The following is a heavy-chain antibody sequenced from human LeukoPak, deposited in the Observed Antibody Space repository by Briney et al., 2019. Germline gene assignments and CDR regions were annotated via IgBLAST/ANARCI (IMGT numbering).Heavy chain of an antibody. D-gene: IGHD4-17*01. CDR2: INPSGGST. Sequence: GASAKVSCKASGYTFTSYAMHWVRQAPGQGLEWMGIINPSGGSTSYAQKFQGRVTMTRDTSTSTVYMELSSLRSEDTAVYYCARDLATVTTYPEYFDYWGQGTLVTVSS. CDR3: ARDLATVTTYPEYFDY. V-gene: IGHV1-46*01. J-gene: IGHJ4*02. CDR1: GYTFTSYA.